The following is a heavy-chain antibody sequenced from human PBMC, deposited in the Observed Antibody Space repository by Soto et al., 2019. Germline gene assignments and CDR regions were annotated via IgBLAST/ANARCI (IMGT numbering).Heavy chain of an antibody. CDR3: ARLLCGGDCYSDY. CDR1: GYTFTSYA. D-gene: IGHD2-21*02. Sequence: QVQLVQSGAEVKKPGASVKVSCKASGYTFTSYAMHWVRQAPGQRLEWMGWINAGNGNTKYSQKFQGRVTITRDTSASTAYMALSSLRSEDTAVYYCARLLCGGDCYSDYWGQGTLVTVSS. J-gene: IGHJ4*02. V-gene: IGHV1-3*01. CDR2: INAGNGNT.